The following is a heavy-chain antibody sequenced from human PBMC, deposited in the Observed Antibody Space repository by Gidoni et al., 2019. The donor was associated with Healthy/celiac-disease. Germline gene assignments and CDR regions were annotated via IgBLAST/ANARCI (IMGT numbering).Heavy chain of an antibody. CDR3: ARGSGPAASSYYYYYGMDV. Sequence: QLQLVQSGAAVKKPASSVKLSCNASACTFSTFAISWVRQAPGQGLEWMGGINPIVGTANYAQKFQGRVTITADESTSTAYMELSSLRSEDTAVYYCARGSGPAASSYYYYYGMDVWGQGTTVTVSS. V-gene: IGHV1-69*01. D-gene: IGHD2-2*01. CDR1: ACTFSTFA. J-gene: IGHJ6*02. CDR2: INPIVGTA.